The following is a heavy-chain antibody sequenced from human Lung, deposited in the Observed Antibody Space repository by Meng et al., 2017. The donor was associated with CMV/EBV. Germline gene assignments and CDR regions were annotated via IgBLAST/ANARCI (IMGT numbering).Heavy chain of an antibody. J-gene: IGHJ5*02. Sequence: XVSXKGSGYSFTSYWIGWVRQMPGKGLEWMGIIYPGDSDTRYSPSFQGQVTISADKSISTAYLQWSSLKASDTAMYYCARTVKYYYDSSGPDPWGQGTXVTGAS. D-gene: IGHD3-22*01. V-gene: IGHV5-51*01. CDR1: GYSFTSYW. CDR3: ARTVKYYYDSSGPDP. CDR2: IYPGDSDT.